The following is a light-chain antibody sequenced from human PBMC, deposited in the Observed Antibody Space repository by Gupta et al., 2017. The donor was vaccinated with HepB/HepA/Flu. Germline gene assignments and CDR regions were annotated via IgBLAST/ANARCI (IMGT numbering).Light chain of an antibody. Sequence: FMLTQPHSVSESPGKTVTISCTRFTGTMGSNYVHWYQQPPGSAPSTVIYEDNQRPSGVPERLSGSIDSASKAASLTICGQKTEDEADYYCQSYDSSNHVIFGGGTKVTVL. V-gene: IGLV6-57*03. CDR1: TGTMGSNY. CDR2: EDN. CDR3: QSYDSSNHVI. J-gene: IGLJ2*01.